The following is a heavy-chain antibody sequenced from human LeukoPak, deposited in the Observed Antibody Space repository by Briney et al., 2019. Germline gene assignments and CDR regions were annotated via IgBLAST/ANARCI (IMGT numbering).Heavy chain of an antibody. CDR3: ARDKRGFWSDRYGGWDY. D-gene: IGHD3-3*01. CDR1: GYTFTGYY. CDR2: INPDSGGT. Sequence: ASVKVSCKASGYTFTGYYMHWVRQAPGHGLEWMGWINPDSGGTNYAQKFQGRVTMTRDTSISTAYMELSRLRSDDTAVYYCARDKRGFWSDRYGGWDYWGQGTLVTVSS. J-gene: IGHJ4*02. V-gene: IGHV1-2*02.